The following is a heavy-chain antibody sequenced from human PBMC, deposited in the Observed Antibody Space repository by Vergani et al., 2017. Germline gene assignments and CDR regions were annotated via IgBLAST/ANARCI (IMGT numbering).Heavy chain of an antibody. CDR1: GFTVSSNY. J-gene: IGHJ6*02. D-gene: IGHD6-19*01. V-gene: IGHV3-53*01. Sequence: EVQLVESGGGLIQPGGSLRLSCAASGFTVSSNYMSWVRQAPGKGLEWVSVIYSGGSTDYADSVKGRVTISRDNSKNTLYLQMNSLRSEDTAVYYCARDEIAVAGYGGYYYYYGMDVWGQGTTVTVSS. CDR2: IYSGGST. CDR3: ARDEIAVAGYGGYYYYYGMDV.